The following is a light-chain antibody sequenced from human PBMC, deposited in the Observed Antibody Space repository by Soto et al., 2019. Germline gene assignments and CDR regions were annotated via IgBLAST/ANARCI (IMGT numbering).Light chain of an antibody. J-gene: IGKJ1*01. Sequence: EIVLTQSPATLSLSPGERATISCRASQRVSSSYVAWYQQNAGQAPRLLIYGASSRASGIPARFGGSGSGTDFTLTISRLEPEDFAVYYCQQYGSSRWTFGEGTKVEIK. CDR1: QRVSSSY. CDR3: QQYGSSRWT. CDR2: GAS. V-gene: IGKV3-20*01.